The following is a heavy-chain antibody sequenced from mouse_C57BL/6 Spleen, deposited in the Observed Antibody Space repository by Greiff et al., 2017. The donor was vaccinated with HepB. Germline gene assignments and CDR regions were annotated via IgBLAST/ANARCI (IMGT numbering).Heavy chain of an antibody. CDR3: ARTHYYGSSGYAMDY. J-gene: IGHJ4*01. CDR2: IYPGSGST. V-gene: IGHV1-55*01. Sequence: QVQLQQPGAELVKPGASVKMSCKASGYTFTSYWITWVKQRPGQGLEWIGDIYPGSGSTNYNEKFKSKATLTVDTSSSTAYMQLSSLTSEDSAVYYGARTHYYGSSGYAMDYWGQGTSVTVSS. CDR1: GYTFTSYW. D-gene: IGHD1-1*01.